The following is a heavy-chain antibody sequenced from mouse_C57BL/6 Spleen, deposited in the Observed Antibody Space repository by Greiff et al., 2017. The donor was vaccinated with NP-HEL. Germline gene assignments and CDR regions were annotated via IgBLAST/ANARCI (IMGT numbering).Heavy chain of an antibody. Sequence: EVMLVESGEGLVKPGGSLKLSCAASGFTFSSYAMSWVRQTPEKRLEWVAYISSGGDYIYYADTVKGRFTISRDKARNTLYLQMSSLKSEDTAMYYCTGVDGYPYDFWGWGKGTTLTVSS. V-gene: IGHV5-9-1*02. CDR1: GFTFSSYA. CDR2: ISSGGDYI. J-gene: IGHJ2*01. CDR3: TGVDGYPYDFWG. D-gene: IGHD2-3*01.